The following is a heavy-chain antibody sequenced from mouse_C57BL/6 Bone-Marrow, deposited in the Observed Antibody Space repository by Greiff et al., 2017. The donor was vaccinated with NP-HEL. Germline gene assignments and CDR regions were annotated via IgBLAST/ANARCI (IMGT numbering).Heavy chain of an antibody. Sequence: VQLQQSGAELVRPGTSVKMSCKASGYTFTNYWIGWAKQRPGHGLEWIGDIYPGGGYTNYNEKFKGQATLTADKASSTAYMQFSSLTSEDSAIYYCATLQRGFDYWGQGTTLTVSS. J-gene: IGHJ2*01. CDR1: GYTFTNYW. V-gene: IGHV1-63*01. D-gene: IGHD6-1*01. CDR3: ATLQRGFDY. CDR2: IYPGGGYT.